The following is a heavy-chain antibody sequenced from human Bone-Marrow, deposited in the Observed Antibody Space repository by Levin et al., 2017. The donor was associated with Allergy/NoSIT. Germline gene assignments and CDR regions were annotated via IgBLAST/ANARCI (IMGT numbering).Heavy chain of an antibody. CDR3: ARAAVGGYTSSWYYFDY. CDR1: GDSISSRSYY. V-gene: IGHV4-39*07. Sequence: PSETLSLTCTVSGDSISSRSYYWGWIRQPPGKGLEWIGSLYYSDSTYYNPSLKSRVTISVDSSKNQFSLKLNSVTAADTAVYYCARAAVGGYTSSWYYFDYWGQGTQLTVSS. CDR2: LYYSDST. D-gene: IGHD6-13*01. J-gene: IGHJ4*02.